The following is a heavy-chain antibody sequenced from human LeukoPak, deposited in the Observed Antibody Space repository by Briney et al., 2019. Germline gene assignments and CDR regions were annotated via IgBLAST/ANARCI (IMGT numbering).Heavy chain of an antibody. CDR3: ARQAVAGYFDY. D-gene: IGHD6-19*01. CDR1: GYSISSGYY. CDR2: IYYSGST. J-gene: IGHJ4*02. V-gene: IGHV4-38-2*02. Sequence: SETLSLTCTVSGYSISSGYYWGWSRQPPGKGLEWIGYIYYSGSTNYNPSLKSRVTMSVDTSKNQFSLKLSSVTAADTAVYYCARQAVAGYFDYWGQGTLVTVSS.